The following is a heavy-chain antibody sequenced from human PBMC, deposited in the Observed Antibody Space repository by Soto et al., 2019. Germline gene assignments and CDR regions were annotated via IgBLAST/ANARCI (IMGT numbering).Heavy chain of an antibody. Sequence: QVLLVQSGSEVKKPGASVTVSCKASGYSFIDYGISWVRQAPGQGLEWMGWISVHKDDTNYAQNYQGRVTIIRDTSTTTAYMELMSLTSDDTAVDYCARDRSNSVYWGQGTLVTVSS. CDR3: ARDRSNSVY. CDR2: ISVHKDDT. D-gene: IGHD7-27*01. V-gene: IGHV1-18*01. J-gene: IGHJ4*02. CDR1: GYSFIDYG.